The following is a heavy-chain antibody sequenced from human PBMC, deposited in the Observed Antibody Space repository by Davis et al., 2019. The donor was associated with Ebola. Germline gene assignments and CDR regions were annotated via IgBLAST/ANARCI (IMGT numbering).Heavy chain of an antibody. CDR2: ISGSGGST. Sequence: PGGSLRLSCAPSGFTFSSYAMSWFRQAPGKGLEWVSAISGSGGSTYYADSVKGRFTISRDNSKNTLYLQMNSLRAEDTAVYYCAKGYYDFWSGYQYYFDYWGQGTLVTVSS. V-gene: IGHV3-23*01. J-gene: IGHJ4*02. CDR1: GFTFSSYA. D-gene: IGHD3-3*01. CDR3: AKGYYDFWSGYQYYFDY.